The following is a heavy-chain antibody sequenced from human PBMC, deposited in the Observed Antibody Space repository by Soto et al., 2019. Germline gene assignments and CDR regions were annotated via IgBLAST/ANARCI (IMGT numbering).Heavy chain of an antibody. CDR3: ARGGYSSGWYAFDI. J-gene: IGHJ3*02. V-gene: IGHV4-59*12. CDR1: GGSISSYY. Sequence: SETLSLTCTVSGGSISSYYWSWIRQPPGKGLEWIGYIYYSGSTNCNPSLKSRVTISVDTSKNQFSLKLSSVTAADTAVYYCARGGYSSGWYAFDIWGQGTMGTVSS. D-gene: IGHD6-19*01. CDR2: IYYSGST.